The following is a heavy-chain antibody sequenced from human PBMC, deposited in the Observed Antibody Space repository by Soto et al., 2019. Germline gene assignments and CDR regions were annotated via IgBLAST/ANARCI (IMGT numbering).Heavy chain of an antibody. V-gene: IGHV3-30*14. CDR3: ARAYQLTYYFDD. CDR1: GVTFRGYA. D-gene: IGHD3-9*01. Sequence: GSLRLSCAGSGVTFRGYAVHWVRQTPGKGLEWVTVISDDGSKTYYADSVKGRFSVSRDDSTNMVFLQMSSLRSDDTAVYHCARAYQLTYYFDDWGPGTPVTVSS. CDR2: ISDDGSKT. J-gene: IGHJ4*02.